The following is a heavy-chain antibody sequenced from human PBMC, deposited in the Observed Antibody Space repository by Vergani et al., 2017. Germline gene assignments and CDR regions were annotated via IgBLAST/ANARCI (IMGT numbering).Heavy chain of an antibody. V-gene: IGHV1-69*08. Sequence: QVQLVQSGAEVKKPGSSVKVSCKASGGTFSSYTISWVRQAPGQGLEWMGRIIPILGIANYAQKFQGRVTITADKSTSTAYMELNSLRAEDTAVYYCARDSSGWTGYFDYWGQGTLVTVSS. CDR3: ARDSSGWTGYFDY. J-gene: IGHJ4*02. CDR2: IIPILGIA. D-gene: IGHD6-19*01. CDR1: GGTFSSYT.